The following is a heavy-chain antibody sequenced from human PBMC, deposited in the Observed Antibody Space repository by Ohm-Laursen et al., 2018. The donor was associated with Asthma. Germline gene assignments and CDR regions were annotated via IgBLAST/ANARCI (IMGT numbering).Heavy chain of an antibody. J-gene: IGHJ6*02. D-gene: IGHD4-11*01. Sequence: SLRLSCAASGLSLSNYWMTWVRQAPGKGPEWVAHIKEDGSETSYLDSLKGRITISRDNAKNLLYLQMNSLRAEDTAVYYCARFGRDYRSHGLDVWGQGTTVTVSS. CDR1: GLSLSNYW. V-gene: IGHV3-7*05. CDR2: IKEDGSET. CDR3: ARFGRDYRSHGLDV.